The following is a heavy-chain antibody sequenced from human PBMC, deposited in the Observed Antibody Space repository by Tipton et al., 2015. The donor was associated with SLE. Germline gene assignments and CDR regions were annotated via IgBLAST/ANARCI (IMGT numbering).Heavy chain of an antibody. CDR2: ITSGSAI. CDR3: ARGPEWELLGGLDY. J-gene: IGHJ4*02. CDR1: GFTFSSYE. D-gene: IGHD1-26*01. Sequence: SLRLSCATSGFTFSSYEMIWVRQAPGKGLEWVSSITSGSAIYYADSVKDRFTISRDNAKNSLYLQMNSLRAEDTAVYYCARGPEWELLGGLDYWGQGTLVTASS. V-gene: IGHV3-48*03.